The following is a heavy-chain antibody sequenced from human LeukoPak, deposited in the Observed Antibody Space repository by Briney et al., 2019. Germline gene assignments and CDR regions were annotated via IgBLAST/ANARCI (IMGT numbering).Heavy chain of an antibody. CDR2: INHSGST. J-gene: IGHJ4*02. Sequence: PSETLSLTCAVYGGSFSGYYWSWIRQPPGKGLEWIGEINHSGSTNYNPSLKSRVTISVDTSKNQFSLKLSSVTAEDTAVYYCARSHSNYKTFPFDYWGQGTLVTVSS. CDR3: ARSHSNYKTFPFDY. D-gene: IGHD4-4*01. CDR1: GGSFSGYY. V-gene: IGHV4-34*01.